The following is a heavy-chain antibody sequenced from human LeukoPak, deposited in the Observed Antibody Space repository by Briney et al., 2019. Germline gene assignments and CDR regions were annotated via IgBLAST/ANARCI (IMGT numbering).Heavy chain of an antibody. CDR1: GFTFGNYG. CDR2: INWNGGST. Sequence: PGGSLRLSCAASGFTFGNYGMSWVRQAPGKGLEWVSGINWNGGSTGYADSVEGRFTISRDNAKNSQYLQMYSLSVEDTALYYCARAQTYGDSRLLLDYWGQGTLVTVSS. CDR3: ARAQTYGDSRLLLDY. D-gene: IGHD4-17*01. J-gene: IGHJ4*02. V-gene: IGHV3-20*04.